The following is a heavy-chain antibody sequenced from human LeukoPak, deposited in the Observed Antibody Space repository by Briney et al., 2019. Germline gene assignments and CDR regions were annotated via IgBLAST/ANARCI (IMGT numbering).Heavy chain of an antibody. V-gene: IGHV4-59*01. CDR2: IFYSGST. D-gene: IGHD3-10*01. CDR1: GGSISSFY. J-gene: IGHJ5*02. CDR3: ARGITDFYGSGSPIGGHWFDP. Sequence: KPSETLSLTCTVSGGSISSFYWSWIRQPPGKGLEWIGYIFYSGSTIYNPSLKSRLTISVDTSKNQFSLKLNSVTTADTAVYFCARGITDFYGSGSPIGGHWFDPWGQGILVTVSS.